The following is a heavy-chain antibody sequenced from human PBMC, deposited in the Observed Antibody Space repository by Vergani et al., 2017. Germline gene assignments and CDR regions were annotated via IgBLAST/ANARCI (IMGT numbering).Heavy chain of an antibody. Sequence: QVQLVQSGAEVKKPGASVKVSCKASGGTFSSYAISWVRQAPGQGLEWMGGIIPIFGTANYAQKFQGRVTITADESTSTAYMELSSLRSDDTAVYYCARDRCTNGVCYFVFDYWGQGTLVTVSS. CDR3: ARDRCTNGVCYFVFDY. D-gene: IGHD2-8*01. CDR1: GGTFSSYA. CDR2: IIPIFGTA. V-gene: IGHV1-69*01. J-gene: IGHJ4*02.